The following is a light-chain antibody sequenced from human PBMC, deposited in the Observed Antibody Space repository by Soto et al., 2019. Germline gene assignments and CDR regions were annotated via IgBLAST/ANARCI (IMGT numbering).Light chain of an antibody. CDR3: QHYKMYSPWT. J-gene: IGKJ1*01. CDR2: DVS. CDR1: QSITTW. V-gene: IGKV1-5*01. Sequence: DIQMTQSPSTLSAYVGDSVTITCRASQSITTWLSWYQQRPGKAPTLLIYDVSSLQSGVPSRFIGSGSWTEFTLTIISLQPDDFSTYYCQHYKMYSPWTFGQGTKVDIK.